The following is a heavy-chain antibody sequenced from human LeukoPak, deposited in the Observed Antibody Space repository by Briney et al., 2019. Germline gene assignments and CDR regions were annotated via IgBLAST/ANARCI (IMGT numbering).Heavy chain of an antibody. V-gene: IGHV4-61*02. D-gene: IGHD3-3*01. CDR1: GGSITSGTYY. Sequence: SDTLSLTCAVSGGSITSGTYYWSWIRQPAGKGLEWIGRIYTSGSTNYSPSLESRVTISLDTSRNQFSLKLTPVTAADTAVYYCSRARGDSSGYRHYYFYYMDVWGKGTTVTVSS. CDR2: IYTSGST. J-gene: IGHJ6*03. CDR3: SRARGDSSGYRHYYFYYMDV.